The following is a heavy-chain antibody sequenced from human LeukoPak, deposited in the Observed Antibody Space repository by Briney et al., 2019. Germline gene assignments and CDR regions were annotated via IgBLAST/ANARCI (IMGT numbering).Heavy chain of an antibody. V-gene: IGHV4-59*01. J-gene: IGHJ2*01. CDR2: IYYSGTT. CDR1: GGSISSYY. Sequence: SETLSLTCTVSGGSISSYYWSWIRQPPGKGLEWIGYIYYSGTTNYNPSRKSRVTISVVTSKNQFSLKLSAVTAADTAVYYCARDSRPAHYYDSSGQDWYFDLWGRGTLVTVSS. CDR3: ARDSRPAHYYDSSGQDWYFDL. D-gene: IGHD3-22*01.